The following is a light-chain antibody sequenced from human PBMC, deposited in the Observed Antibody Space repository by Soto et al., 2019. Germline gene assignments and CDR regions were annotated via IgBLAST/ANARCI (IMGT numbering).Light chain of an antibody. Sequence: DLQMTQSPSSLSASVGDRVTITCRASQSISNYLNWYQQKPGKAPELLIYAASSLQSGVPSRFXGSGSGTDFSLTISSLQPEDFATYYCQQSYSTLMYTFGQGTKLEIK. CDR2: AAS. V-gene: IGKV1-39*01. J-gene: IGKJ2*01. CDR3: QQSYSTLMYT. CDR1: QSISNY.